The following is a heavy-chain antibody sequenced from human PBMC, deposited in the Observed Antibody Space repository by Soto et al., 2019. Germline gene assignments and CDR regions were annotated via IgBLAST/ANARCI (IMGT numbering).Heavy chain of an antibody. Sequence: EVQLLESGGGLVQPGGSLRLSCAASGFTFSSYAMSWVHQAPGKGLEWVSAISGSGGSTYYADSVKGRFTISRDNSKNTLYLQMNSLRAEDTAVYYCATTTVNKGLYYYGMDVWGQGTTVTVSS. CDR1: GFTFSSYA. CDR3: ATTTVNKGLYYYGMDV. CDR2: ISGSGGST. D-gene: IGHD4-17*01. J-gene: IGHJ6*02. V-gene: IGHV3-23*01.